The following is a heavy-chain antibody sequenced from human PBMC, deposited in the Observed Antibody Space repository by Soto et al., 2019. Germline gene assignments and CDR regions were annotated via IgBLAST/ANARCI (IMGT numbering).Heavy chain of an antibody. Sequence: PGGSLRLSCAASGFTFSTYSISWVRQAPGKGLEWVSAISGSGDSTYYADSVRGRFTISRDNSKNTLYLQMNGLRAEDTAVYYCAKTPSTMAGSYDLWGQGTLLAVSS. CDR2: ISGSGDST. D-gene: IGHD1-26*01. V-gene: IGHV3-23*01. CDR1: GFTFSTYS. CDR3: AKTPSTMAGSYDL. J-gene: IGHJ5*02.